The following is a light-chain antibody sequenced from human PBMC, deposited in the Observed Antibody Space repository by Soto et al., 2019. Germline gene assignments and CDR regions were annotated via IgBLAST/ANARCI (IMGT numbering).Light chain of an antibody. CDR3: QQYVASTYT. CDR1: QSINSGS. V-gene: IGKV3-20*01. CDR2: DAS. J-gene: IGKJ2*01. Sequence: DIVLTQSPGTLSLSPGERATLSCGASQSINSGSLAWYQQKAGQAPRLLIYDASSRATGMPDRFSASGSETDFTLTISSLEPEDFAVYYCQQYVASTYTFGQGAKVDIK.